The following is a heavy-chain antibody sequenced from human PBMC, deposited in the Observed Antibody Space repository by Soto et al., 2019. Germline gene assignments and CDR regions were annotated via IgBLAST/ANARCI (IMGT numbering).Heavy chain of an antibody. D-gene: IGHD2-15*01. Sequence: ASVKVSCKASGYTFTSYGISWVRQAPGQGLEWMGWISAYNGNTNYAQKLQGRVTMTTDTSTSTAYMELRSLRSDDTAVYYCARGPEDIGHWGSGPGYMDVWGKGTTVTVSS. J-gene: IGHJ6*03. CDR3: ARGPEDIGHWGSGPGYMDV. CDR1: GYTFTSYG. CDR2: ISAYNGNT. V-gene: IGHV1-18*01.